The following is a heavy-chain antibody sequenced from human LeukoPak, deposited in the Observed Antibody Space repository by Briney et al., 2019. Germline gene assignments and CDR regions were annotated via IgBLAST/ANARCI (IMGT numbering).Heavy chain of an antibody. CDR1: GYTFTGYY. CDR3: ARLWKNYYDSSGSEGGNWFDP. V-gene: IGHV1-2*02. Sequence: ASVKVSCKASGYTFTGYYMHWVRQAPGQGLEWMGWINPNSGGTNYAQKFQGRVTMTRDTSISTAYMELSSLRSEDTAVYYCARLWKNYYDSSGSEGGNWFDPWGQGTLVTVSS. D-gene: IGHD3-22*01. CDR2: INPNSGGT. J-gene: IGHJ5*02.